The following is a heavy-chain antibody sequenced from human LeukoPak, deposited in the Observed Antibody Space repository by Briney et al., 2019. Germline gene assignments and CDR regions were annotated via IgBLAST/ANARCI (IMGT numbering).Heavy chain of an antibody. V-gene: IGHV3-30-3*01. CDR2: ISDDGSNK. Sequence: GGSLRLSCAASGFSFSNYAIHWVRQAPGKGLEWVALISDDGSNKYYTNSVKGRFTISRDNSKNTLYLQMNSLRAEDTAVYYCATRTSGAFDFWGQGTMVIVS. CDR3: ATRTSGAFDF. CDR1: GFSFSNYA. J-gene: IGHJ3*01.